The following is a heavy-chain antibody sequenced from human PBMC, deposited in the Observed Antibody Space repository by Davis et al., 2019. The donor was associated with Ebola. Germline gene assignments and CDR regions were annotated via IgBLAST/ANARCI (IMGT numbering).Heavy chain of an antibody. J-gene: IGHJ6*03. CDR1: GFTFDDFA. D-gene: IGHD1-7*01. CDR2: INWNGGSS. CDR3: ARGGLRGTTYSYGMDV. V-gene: IGHV3-20*04. Sequence: GGSLRLSCAASGFTFDDFAMTWVRQAPGKGLEWISGINWNGGSSGYADSVKGRFTISRDNAKNSLYLQMNSLRAGDSAVYYCARGGLRGTTYSYGMDVWGKGTTVTVSS.